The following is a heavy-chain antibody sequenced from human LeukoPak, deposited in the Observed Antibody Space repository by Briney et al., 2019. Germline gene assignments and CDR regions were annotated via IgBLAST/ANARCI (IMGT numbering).Heavy chain of an antibody. V-gene: IGHV4-4*07. CDR1: GGSISSYY. J-gene: IGHJ5*02. D-gene: IGHD1-20*01. CDR3: ARVTGPGVGSWFDP. CDR2: IYTSGST. Sequence: SETLSLTCTVSGGSISSYYWSWIRQPAGKGLEWIGRIYTSGSTNYNPSLKSRVTVSVDTSKNQFSLKLSSVTAADTAVYYCARVTGPGVGSWFDPWGQGTLVTVSS.